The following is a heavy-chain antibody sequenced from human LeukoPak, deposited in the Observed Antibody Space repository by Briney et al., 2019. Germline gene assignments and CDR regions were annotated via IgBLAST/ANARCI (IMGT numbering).Heavy chain of an antibody. CDR2: ISSSSSTI. Sequence: GGSLRLSCAAPGFTFSSYSMNWVRQAPGKGLEWVSYISSSSSTIYYADSVKGRFTISRDNAKNSLYLQMNSLRAEDTALYYCARDHYGSGSYRDYWGQGTLVTVSS. CDR3: ARDHYGSGSYRDY. J-gene: IGHJ4*02. CDR1: GFTFSSYS. V-gene: IGHV3-48*01. D-gene: IGHD3-10*01.